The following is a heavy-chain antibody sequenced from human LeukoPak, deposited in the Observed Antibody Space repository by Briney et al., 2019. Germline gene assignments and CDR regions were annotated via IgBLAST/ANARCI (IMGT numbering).Heavy chain of an antibody. CDR3: AKSLTVTTRIHSIDP. CDR2: ISGSGSNT. V-gene: IGHV3-23*01. J-gene: IGHJ4*02. D-gene: IGHD4-17*01. Sequence: GGSLRLSCAASGFAFSTYAMSWVRQAPGKGLEWVSSISGSGSNTYYADSVKGQFTISRDSSKSTLYLQMNSLRAEDTAVYYCAKSLTVTTRIHSIDPRGQGTLVTVSS. CDR1: GFAFSTYA.